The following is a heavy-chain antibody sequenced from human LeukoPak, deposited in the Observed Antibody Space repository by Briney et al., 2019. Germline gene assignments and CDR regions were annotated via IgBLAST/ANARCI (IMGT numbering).Heavy chain of an antibody. D-gene: IGHD3-9*01. V-gene: IGHV3-23*01. CDR2: ISASGGTR. Sequence: GGSLRLSCTASGFTFLDCGMSWVRQAPGKGLEWIATISASGGTRYYADSVRGRFTISRDNAKNTLYLQMNTLRVEDTAVYYCTRDLMDYDVSTGLHHYYMDVWGQGTTVTVSS. J-gene: IGHJ6*02. CDR3: TRDLMDYDVSTGLHHYYMDV. CDR1: GFTFLDCG.